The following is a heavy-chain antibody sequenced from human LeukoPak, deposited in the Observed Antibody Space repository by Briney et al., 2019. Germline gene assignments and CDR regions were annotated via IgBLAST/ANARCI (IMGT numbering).Heavy chain of an antibody. J-gene: IGHJ4*02. CDR2: ISSSGSTI. CDR3: ARVATVSRDY. D-gene: IGHD4-17*01. V-gene: IGHV3-11*04. CDR1: GFTFSDYY. Sequence: PGGSLRLSCAAPGFTFSDYYMSWVRQAPGKGLEWVSYISSSGSTISYADSVKGRFTISRDNAKNSLYLQMNSLRAEDTAVYYCARVATVSRDYWGQGTLVTVSS.